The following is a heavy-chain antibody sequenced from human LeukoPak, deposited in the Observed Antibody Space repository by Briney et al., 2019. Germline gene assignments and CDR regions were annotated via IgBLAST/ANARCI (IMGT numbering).Heavy chain of an antibody. CDR1: GYRFTSYW. Sequence: GDSLKISCKASGYRFTSYWIGWVRQMAGKGLEWMGVIHPGEYERRYSASFEGQVTISADKSISTAYMQSSSLNASDTAMYYCARALTADGDYWGQGTMVTVSS. CDR2: IHPGEYER. V-gene: IGHV5-51*01. CDR3: ARALTADGDY. J-gene: IGHJ4*02. D-gene: IGHD7-27*01.